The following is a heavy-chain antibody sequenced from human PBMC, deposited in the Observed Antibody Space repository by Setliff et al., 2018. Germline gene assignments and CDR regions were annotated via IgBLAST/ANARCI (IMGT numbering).Heavy chain of an antibody. D-gene: IGHD4-17*01. Sequence: GASVKVSCKTSGYTFTNYDIIWVRQAPGQGLELMGGIIPAFTTANYAPNFHDRLRITADESTSTAYMELRSLRSDDTAVYYCARGWPTVVSRDFDYWGQGTLVTVSS. J-gene: IGHJ4*02. CDR1: GYTFTNYD. CDR2: IIPAFTTA. V-gene: IGHV1-69*13. CDR3: ARGWPTVVSRDFDY.